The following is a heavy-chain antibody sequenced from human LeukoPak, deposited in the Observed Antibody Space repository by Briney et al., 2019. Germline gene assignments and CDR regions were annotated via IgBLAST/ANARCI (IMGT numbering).Heavy chain of an antibody. D-gene: IGHD5-12*01. CDR2: ISAYNGNT. J-gene: IGHJ4*02. CDR3: ARGSRRGYSGYDAGEY. Sequence: ASVKVSCKASGYTFTSYGISWVRQARGQGLEWMGWISAYNGNTNYAQKLQGRVTMTTDTSTSTAYMELRSLRSDDTAVYYCARGSRRGYSGYDAGEYWGQGTLVTVSS. CDR1: GYTFTSYG. V-gene: IGHV1-18*01.